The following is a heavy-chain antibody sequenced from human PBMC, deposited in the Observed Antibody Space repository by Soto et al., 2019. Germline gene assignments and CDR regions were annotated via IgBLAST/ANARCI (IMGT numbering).Heavy chain of an antibody. D-gene: IGHD1-26*01. J-gene: IGHJ5*02. CDR2: VSDVERA. Sequence: EVRLVESGGGLIQPGGSLRLSCEVSGFSVSSNYMSWVRQAPGKGLEWISVVSDVERANFADSVKGRFTVSRDISKRTVFLQMNSLRAEDTAVYYCARPHSAAFAWAAESWGQGTLVIVSS. CDR3: ARPHSAAFAWAAES. CDR1: GFSVSSNY. V-gene: IGHV3-53*01.